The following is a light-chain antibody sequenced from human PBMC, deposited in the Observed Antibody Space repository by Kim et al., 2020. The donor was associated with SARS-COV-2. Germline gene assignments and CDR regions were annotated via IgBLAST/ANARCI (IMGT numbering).Light chain of an antibody. CDR1: QGISSY. Sequence: DIQLTQSPSLLSASVGDRVTITCRASQGISSYLAWYQQKPGKAPKLLIYTASTLQSGVPSRFSGSGSGTEFTLTISSLQPEDFANYYCQELKSYPLLTFGGGTKVDIK. V-gene: IGKV1-9*01. J-gene: IGKJ4*01. CDR3: QELKSYPLLT. CDR2: TAS.